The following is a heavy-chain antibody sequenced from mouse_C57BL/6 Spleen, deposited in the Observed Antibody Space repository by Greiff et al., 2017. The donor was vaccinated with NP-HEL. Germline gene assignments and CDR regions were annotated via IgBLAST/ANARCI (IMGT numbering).Heavy chain of an antibody. CDR2: ISDGGSYT. J-gene: IGHJ2*01. CDR3: ARGELGRRYYFDY. CDR1: GFTFSSYA. Sequence: EVKLVESGGGLVKPGGSLKLSCAASGFTFSSYAMSWVRQTPEKRLEWVATISDGGSYTYYPDNVKGRFTISRDNAKNNLYLQMSHLKSEDTAMYYCARGELGRRYYFDYWGQGTTLTVSS. V-gene: IGHV5-4*03. D-gene: IGHD4-1*01.